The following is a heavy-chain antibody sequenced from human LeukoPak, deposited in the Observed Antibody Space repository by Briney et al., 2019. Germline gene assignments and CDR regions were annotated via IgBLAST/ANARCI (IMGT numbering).Heavy chain of an antibody. Sequence: SETLSLTCTVSGGSISSGGYYWSWIRQHPGKGLEWIGYIYYSGSTYYNPSLKSRVTISVDTSKNQFSLKLSSVTAADTAVYYCARVGYYYDSSGYYYDTRGAGLDYWGQGTLVTDSS. D-gene: IGHD3-22*01. CDR1: GGSISSGGYY. V-gene: IGHV4-31*03. CDR3: ARVGYYYDSSGYYYDTRGAGLDY. CDR2: IYYSGST. J-gene: IGHJ4*02.